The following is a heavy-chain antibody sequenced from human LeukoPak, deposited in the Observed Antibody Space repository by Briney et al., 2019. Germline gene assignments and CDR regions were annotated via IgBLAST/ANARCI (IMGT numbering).Heavy chain of an antibody. J-gene: IGHJ4*02. Sequence: PGGSLRLSCAASGFTFSSYGMHWVRQAPGKGLEWVAVIWYDGSNKYYADSVKGRFTISRDNSKNTLYLQMNSLRAEDTAVYYCARDQMISAAGLDYWGQGTLVTVSS. CDR2: IWYDGSNK. CDR1: GFTFSSYG. D-gene: IGHD6-13*01. CDR3: ARDQMISAAGLDY. V-gene: IGHV3-33*01.